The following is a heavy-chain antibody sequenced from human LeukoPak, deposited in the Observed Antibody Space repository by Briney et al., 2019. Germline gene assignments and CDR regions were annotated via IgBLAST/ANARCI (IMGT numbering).Heavy chain of an antibody. CDR1: GFTFSSYS. D-gene: IGHD2-8*01. CDR3: ARDNCTNGVYRYGGYYFDY. J-gene: IGHJ4*02. CDR2: ISSSSSYI. V-gene: IGHV3-21*01. Sequence: GGSLRLSCAASGFTFSSYSMNWVRQAPGKGLEWVSSISSSSSYIYYADSVKGRFTISRDNAKNSLYLQMNSLRAEDTAVYYCARDNCTNGVYRYGGYYFDYWGQGTLVTVSS.